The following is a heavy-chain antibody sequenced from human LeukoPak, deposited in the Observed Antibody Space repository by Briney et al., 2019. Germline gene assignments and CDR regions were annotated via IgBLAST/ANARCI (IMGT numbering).Heavy chain of an antibody. V-gene: IGHV3-23*01. J-gene: IGHJ3*01. D-gene: IGHD3-10*01. CDR2: LSDGGEIT. CDR1: GFNFSIYA. Sequence: PGGSLRLSCVASGFNFSIYAMSWVRQAPGKGLQWVSLLSDGGEITYYTDSVKGRFTISRDNSNNTLHLHMTSLRAEDTAVYYCAKGRFYYDSGSPLSLWGQGTMVTVSS. CDR3: AKGRFYYDSGSPLSL.